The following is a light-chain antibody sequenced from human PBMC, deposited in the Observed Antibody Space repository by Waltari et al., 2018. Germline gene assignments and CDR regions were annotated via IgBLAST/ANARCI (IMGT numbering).Light chain of an antibody. CDR1: SSNIGAGFD. CDR3: QSYDSTLTVHYV. Sequence: QSVLTQPPSVSGAPGQRVTISCTGNSSNIGAGFDVHWYQQLPGTAPKLLIYANTTRPSGVPDRFSASKSGTSASLAITGLQAEDEADYYCQSYDSTLTVHYVFGAGTKVTVL. V-gene: IGLV1-40*01. CDR2: ANT. J-gene: IGLJ1*01.